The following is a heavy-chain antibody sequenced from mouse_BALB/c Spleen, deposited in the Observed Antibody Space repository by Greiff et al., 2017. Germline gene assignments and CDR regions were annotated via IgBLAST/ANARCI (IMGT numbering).Heavy chain of an antibody. V-gene: IGHV5-4*02. D-gene: IGHD1-1*02. CDR2: ISDGGSYT. Sequence: EVKLVESGGGLVKPGGSLKLSCAASGFTFSDYYMYWVRQTPEKRLEWVATISDGGSYTYYPDSVKGRFTISRDNAKNNLYLQMSSLKSEDTAMYYCARRGKPYAMDYWGQGTSVTVSS. CDR3: ARRGKPYAMDY. CDR1: GFTFSDYY. J-gene: IGHJ4*01.